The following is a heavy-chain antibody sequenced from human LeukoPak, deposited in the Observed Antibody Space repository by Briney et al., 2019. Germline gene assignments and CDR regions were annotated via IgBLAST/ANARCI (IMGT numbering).Heavy chain of an antibody. Sequence: PSETLSLTCAVYGGSFSGYYWSWIRQPPGKGLEWIGEINHSGGTNYNPSLKSRVTISVDTSKNQFSLKLSSVTAADTAVYYCARGGAGEDIVVVPAGPSWFDPWGQGTLVTVSS. J-gene: IGHJ5*02. CDR1: GGSFSGYY. CDR2: INHSGGT. V-gene: IGHV4-34*01. D-gene: IGHD2-2*01. CDR3: ARGGAGEDIVVVPAGPSWFDP.